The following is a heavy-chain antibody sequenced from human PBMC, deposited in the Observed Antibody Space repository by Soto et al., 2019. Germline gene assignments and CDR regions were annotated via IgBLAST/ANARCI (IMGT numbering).Heavy chain of an antibody. CDR2: IYYSGST. V-gene: IGHV4-59*08. J-gene: IGHJ4*02. CDR1: GGSISSYY. Sequence: SETLSLTCTVSGGSISSYYWSWIRQPPGKGLEWIGYIYYSGSTNYNPSLKSRVTISVDTSKNQFSLKLSSVTAADTAVYYCARGLPTYYYDSSGYGGTPPFDYWGRGTLVTVSS. CDR3: ARGLPTYYYDSSGYGGTPPFDY. D-gene: IGHD3-22*01.